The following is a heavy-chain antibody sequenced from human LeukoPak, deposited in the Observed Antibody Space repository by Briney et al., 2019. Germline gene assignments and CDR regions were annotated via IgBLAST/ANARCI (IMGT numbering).Heavy chain of an antibody. Sequence: GGSLRLSCAASEFTFSSYAMPWVRRAPGKGLEWVAVISYDGSNKFYADSVKGRFTISRDNSKNTLYLQMNSLRAEDTAVYYCAREAVTTNYYYYGMDVWGQGTTVTVSS. D-gene: IGHD4-17*01. CDR1: EFTFSSYA. V-gene: IGHV3-30-3*01. CDR2: ISYDGSNK. J-gene: IGHJ6*02. CDR3: AREAVTTNYYYYGMDV.